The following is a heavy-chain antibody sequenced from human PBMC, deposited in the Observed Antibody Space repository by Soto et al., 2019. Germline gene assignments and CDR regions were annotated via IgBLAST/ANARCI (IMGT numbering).Heavy chain of an antibody. D-gene: IGHD3-10*01. CDR2: ISYDESSK. V-gene: IGHV3-30-3*01. Sequence: RLSGEGSVWNLSSSGISSDRQEQSKGLVWLAVISYDESSKYYADSVKGRFTISRDNSKNTLYLQLNSLRTEDTAVYYCARDWNPGSGRNWAANRFDLWGQGTLVIVSP. CDR1: VWNLSSSG. J-gene: IGHJ5*02. CDR3: ARDWNPGSGRNWAANRFDL.